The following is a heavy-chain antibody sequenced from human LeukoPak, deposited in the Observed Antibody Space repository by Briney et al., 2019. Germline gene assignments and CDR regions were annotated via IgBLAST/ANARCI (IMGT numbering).Heavy chain of an antibody. CDR1: GYTFTSYA. V-gene: IGHV1-3*01. CDR2: INAGNGNT. CDR3: ARELYDILTAVYYYYGMDV. D-gene: IGHD3-9*01. Sequence: GASVKVSCKASGYTFTSYAMHWVRQAPGQRFEWMGWINAGNGNTKYSQKFQGRVTITRDTSASTAYMELSSLRSEDTAVYYCARELYDILTAVYYYYGMDVWGQGTTVTVSS. J-gene: IGHJ6*02.